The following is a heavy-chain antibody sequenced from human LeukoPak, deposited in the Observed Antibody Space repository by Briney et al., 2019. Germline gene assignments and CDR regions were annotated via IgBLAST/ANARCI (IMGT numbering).Heavy chain of an antibody. CDR1: GFTFTTYG. CDR3: AKDSSGSASFDY. Sequence: PGGSLRLSCAASGFTFTTYGMNWVRQSPGKGLEWVSGISGSGATTYYEDSVKGRFTISRDNSKKMLYLQMNSLRVEDTAVYYCAKDSSGSASFDYWGQGTLVTVSS. V-gene: IGHV3-23*01. J-gene: IGHJ4*02. D-gene: IGHD5-12*01. CDR2: ISGSGATT.